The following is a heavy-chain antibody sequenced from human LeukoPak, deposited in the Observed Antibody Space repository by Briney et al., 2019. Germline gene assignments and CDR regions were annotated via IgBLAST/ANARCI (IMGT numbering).Heavy chain of an antibody. J-gene: IGHJ4*02. V-gene: IGHV3-23*01. D-gene: IGHD6-6*01. CDR1: GFTFSTYA. CDR3: ARAHSSSSTFDL. Sequence: GGSLRLSCAASGFTFSTYAMNWVRQAPAKGLEWVSTIGGGGPTTDYADSVKDRFTISRDNSKNTLYLQMNSLRADDTAVYYCARAHSSSSTFDLWGQGTLVTVSS. CDR2: IGGGGPTT.